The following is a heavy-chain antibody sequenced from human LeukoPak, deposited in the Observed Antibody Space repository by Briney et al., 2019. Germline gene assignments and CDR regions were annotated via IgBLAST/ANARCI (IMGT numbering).Heavy chain of an antibody. CDR2: IYYSGST. D-gene: IGHD3-3*01. V-gene: IGHV4-39*07. Sequence: PSETLSLTCTVSGGSISSSSYYWGWIRQPPGKGLEWIGSIYYSGSTYYNPSLKSRVTISVDTSKNQFSLKLSSVTAADTAVYYCARGYYDFWSGYRPFDYWGQGTLVTVSS. CDR1: GGSISSSSYY. J-gene: IGHJ4*02. CDR3: ARGYYDFWSGYRPFDY.